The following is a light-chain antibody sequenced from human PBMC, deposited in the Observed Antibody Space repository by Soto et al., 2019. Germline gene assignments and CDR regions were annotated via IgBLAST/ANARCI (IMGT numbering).Light chain of an antibody. CDR1: SGLRGSVSL. Sequence: QSALAHPASMYGSPGQSINISCTVTSGLRGSVSLGSWYQKHPGKAPKVMISEGHRRLSGLPDRFSGSIYVHSASLTISALQAVAEADYYCRLYIGATTYVFGTGTKVIVL. J-gene: IGLJ1*01. CDR3: RLYIGATTYV. V-gene: IGLV2-23*01. CDR2: EGH.